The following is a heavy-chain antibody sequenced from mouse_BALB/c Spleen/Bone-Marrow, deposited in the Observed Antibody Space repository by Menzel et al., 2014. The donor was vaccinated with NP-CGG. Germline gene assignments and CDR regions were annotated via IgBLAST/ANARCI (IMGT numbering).Heavy chain of an antibody. Sequence: QVQLQQSGAELVRSGASVKMSCKASGYTFTSYNMHWVKQTPGQGLEWIGYIYPGNGGTKYNQKLKGKATLTADTSSSSAYMQISSLTSEDSAVCFCARGEYGNAWFAYWGQGTLVTVSA. V-gene: IGHV1-12*01. CDR1: GYTFTSYN. CDR2: IYPGNGGT. D-gene: IGHD2-10*02. J-gene: IGHJ3*01. CDR3: ARGEYGNAWFAY.